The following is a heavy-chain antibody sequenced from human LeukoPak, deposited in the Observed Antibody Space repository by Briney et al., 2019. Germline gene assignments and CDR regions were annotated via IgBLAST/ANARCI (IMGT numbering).Heavy chain of an antibody. CDR2: INHSGST. J-gene: IGHJ4*02. Sequence: SETLSLTCAVYGGSFSGYYWSWIRKPPGKGLEWIGEINHSGSTNYNPSLKSRVTISVDTSKNQFSLKLSSVTAADTAVYYCASSYYDSSGYTPDYWGQGTLVTVSS. CDR3: ASSYYDSSGYTPDY. V-gene: IGHV4-34*01. D-gene: IGHD3-22*01. CDR1: GGSFSGYY.